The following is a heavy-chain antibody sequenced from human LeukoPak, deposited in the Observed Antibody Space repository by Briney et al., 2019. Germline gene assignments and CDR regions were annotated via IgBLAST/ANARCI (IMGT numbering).Heavy chain of an antibody. Sequence: GGSLRLSCAASGFTFSDYYMSWIRQAPGKGLEWVSYISSSGSTIYYADSVKGRFTISRDNSKNTLYLQMNSLRAEDTAVYYCAKGTYSSGWYAVDYWGQGTLVTVSS. J-gene: IGHJ4*02. V-gene: IGHV3-11*01. CDR2: ISSSGSTI. CDR1: GFTFSDYY. CDR3: AKGTYSSGWYAVDY. D-gene: IGHD6-19*01.